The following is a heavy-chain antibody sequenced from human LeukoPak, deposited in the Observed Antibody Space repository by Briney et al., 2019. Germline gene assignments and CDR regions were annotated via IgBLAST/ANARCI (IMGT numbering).Heavy chain of an antibody. CDR2: ISESGKTI. V-gene: IGHV3-48*03. CDR1: GSTFSSYE. J-gene: IGHJ3*02. CDR3: AAFRGYRGPFGFFDI. Sequence: GGSLRLSCAASGSTFSSYEMNWVRQAPGKGLEWVSYISESGKTISYADSVRGRFTISRDNGKNSLYLQMSSLRAEDTAVYYCAAFRGYRGPFGFFDIWGQGTMVPVSS. D-gene: IGHD5-12*01.